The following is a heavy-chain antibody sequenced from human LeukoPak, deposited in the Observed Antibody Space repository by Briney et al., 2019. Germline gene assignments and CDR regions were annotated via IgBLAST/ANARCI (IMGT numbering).Heavy chain of an antibody. CDR1: GFTFSTYA. J-gene: IGHJ4*02. CDR2: ISGSGGST. Sequence: GGSLRLSCAASGFTFSTYAMTWVRQAPGKGLEWVSAISGSGGSTYYADSVRGRFTISRDNSKNTLYLQMNSLRAEDTAVYYCAKYGDYAFGYWGQGTLVTVSS. V-gene: IGHV3-23*01. CDR3: AKYGDYAFGY. D-gene: IGHD4-17*01.